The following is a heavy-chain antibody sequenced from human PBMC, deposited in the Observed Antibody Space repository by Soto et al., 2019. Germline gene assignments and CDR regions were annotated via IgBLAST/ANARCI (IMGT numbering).Heavy chain of an antibody. V-gene: IGHV4-4*07. CDR1: GGSISSYY. CDR2: IYTSGST. Sequence: PSETLSLTCTVSGGSISSYYWSWIRQPAGKGLEWIGRIYTSGSTNYNPSLKSRVTMSVDTSKNQFSLKLSSVTAADTAVYYCARDTSEVVPAEPYYYYYGMDVWGQGTTVTVSS. CDR3: ARDTSEVVPAEPYYYYYGMDV. J-gene: IGHJ6*02. D-gene: IGHD2-2*01.